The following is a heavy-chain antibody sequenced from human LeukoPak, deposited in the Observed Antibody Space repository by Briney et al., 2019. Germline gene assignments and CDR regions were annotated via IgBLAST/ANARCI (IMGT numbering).Heavy chain of an antibody. CDR2: IIPIFGTA. Sequence: ASVKVSCKASGGTFSSYAIGWVRQAPGQGLEWMGGIIPIFGTANYAQKFQGRVTITADESTSAAYMELSSLTSDDTAVYFCARRHCGGDCSSTYYYYYGLDVWGQGTTVAVSS. D-gene: IGHD2-21*02. CDR3: ARRHCGGDCSSTYYYYYGLDV. J-gene: IGHJ6*02. CDR1: GGTFSSYA. V-gene: IGHV1-69*13.